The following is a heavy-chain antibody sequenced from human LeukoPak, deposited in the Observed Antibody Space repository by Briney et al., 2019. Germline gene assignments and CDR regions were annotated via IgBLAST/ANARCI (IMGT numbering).Heavy chain of an antibody. V-gene: IGHV3-53*01. CDR3: ARGAIAAAGILDY. CDR1: GFAVSSNY. CDR2: IYSDGIT. D-gene: IGHD6-13*01. Sequence: GGSLRLSCAASGFAVSSNYMSWVRQGPGKGLEWVSLIYSDGITYYADSVKGRFTISRDNSKNTLYLQMNSLRAEDTAVYYCARGAIAAAGILDYWGQGTLVTVSS. J-gene: IGHJ4*02.